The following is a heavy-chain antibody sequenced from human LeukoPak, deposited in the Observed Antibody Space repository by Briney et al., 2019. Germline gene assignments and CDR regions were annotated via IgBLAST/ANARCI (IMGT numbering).Heavy chain of an antibody. CDR1: GFIFSMYS. D-gene: IGHD3-22*01. V-gene: IGHV3-21*01. Sequence: RGSLRLSCAASGFIFSMYSMNWVRQAPGKGLEWVSSISSSGSSIYYADSVKGRFTISRDNAKNSLYLQMNSLRAEDTAVYYCARLITDSGNFDYWGQGNPVFVSS. J-gene: IGHJ4*02. CDR3: ARLITDSGNFDY. CDR2: ISSSGSSI.